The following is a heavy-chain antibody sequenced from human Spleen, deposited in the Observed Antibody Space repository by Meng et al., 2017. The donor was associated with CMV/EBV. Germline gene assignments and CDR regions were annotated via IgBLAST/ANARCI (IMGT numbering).Heavy chain of an antibody. Sequence: ASGFTFNGYNMNWVRQAPGKGLEWVASISTSSTYIFYTDSVKGRFTISRDNANSALYLQMDSLRAEDTAVYYCARAFYDFWSGIGYWGQGVLVTVSS. CDR3: ARAFYDFWSGIGY. CDR2: ISTSSTYI. V-gene: IGHV3-21*01. D-gene: IGHD3-3*01. J-gene: IGHJ4*02. CDR1: GFTFNGYN.